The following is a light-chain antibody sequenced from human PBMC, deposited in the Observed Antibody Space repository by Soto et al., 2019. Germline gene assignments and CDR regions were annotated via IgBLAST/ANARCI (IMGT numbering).Light chain of an antibody. J-gene: IGLJ1*01. V-gene: IGLV2-8*01. CDR1: SSDVGGYNY. CDR2: EVT. Sequence: HSVLTQPPSASGSPGQSVAISCTGTSSDVGGYNYVSWYQQHPGKAPKLMIYEVTKRPSDIPARFSGSKSGNTASLTVSGLQAEDEADYYCNSYAGSSNVFGTGTKVTVL. CDR3: NSYAGSSNV.